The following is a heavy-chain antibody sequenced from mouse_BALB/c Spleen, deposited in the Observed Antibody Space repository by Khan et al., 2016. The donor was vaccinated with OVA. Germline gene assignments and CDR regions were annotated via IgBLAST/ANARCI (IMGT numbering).Heavy chain of an antibody. J-gene: IGHJ4*01. V-gene: IGHV3-2*02. CDR1: GYSITSDYA. CDR2: ISYSGCT. Sequence: EVQLVESGPGLVKPSQSLSLTCTVTGYSITSDYAWNWIRQFPGNKLEWMAYISYSGCTNYNPSLKSRITITRDTSKNQFFLQLNSVTTEDTATYYCARDGSRYNYAMDYWGQGTSVTVSS. D-gene: IGHD2-3*01. CDR3: ARDGSRYNYAMDY.